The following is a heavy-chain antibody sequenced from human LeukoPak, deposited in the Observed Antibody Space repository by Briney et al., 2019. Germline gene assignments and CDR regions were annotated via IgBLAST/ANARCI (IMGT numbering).Heavy chain of an antibody. J-gene: IGHJ4*02. CDR3: ARDQEGFDY. CDR1: GYTFTSNY. CDR2: IYSRDGST. Sequence: ASVKVSCKASGYTFTSNYIHWVRQAPGQGLGWMGMIYSRDGSTSYAQKFQGRVTVTRDTSTSTVHMELSGLRSEDTAVYYCARDQEGFDYWGQGTLVTVSS. V-gene: IGHV1-46*01.